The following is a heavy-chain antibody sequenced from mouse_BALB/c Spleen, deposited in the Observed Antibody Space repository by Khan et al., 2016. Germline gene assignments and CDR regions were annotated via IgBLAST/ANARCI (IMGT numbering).Heavy chain of an antibody. Sequence: EVELVESGGDLVKPGGSLKLSCAASGFTFSNYGMSWVRQTPDKRLEWVATISSGGSYTYYPDSVKGRFTISRDNAKNTRYLQMSSRKSDGTAMDYCAITLLLGYGSTYGFAYWGQGTLVTVSA. V-gene: IGHV5-6*01. CDR3: AITLLLGYGSTYGFAY. J-gene: IGHJ3*01. CDR2: ISSGGSYT. D-gene: IGHD1-1*01. CDR1: GFTFSNYG.